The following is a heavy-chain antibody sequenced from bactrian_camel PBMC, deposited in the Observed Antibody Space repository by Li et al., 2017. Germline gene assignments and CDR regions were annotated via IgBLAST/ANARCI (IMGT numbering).Heavy chain of an antibody. V-gene: IGHV3S53*01. Sequence: VQLVESGGGSVQAGGSLRLSCIASGDPYRSKCMGWFRQAPGKEREAVAHILSDGTKDYADSVAGRFIISVDTYMNPVYLEMNNLKPEDTATYYCTTRLDLGSSCGGPRSWGQGTQVTVS. CDR2: ILSDGTK. J-gene: IGHJ4*01. D-gene: IGHD2*01. CDR1: GDPYRSKC. CDR3: TTRLDLGSSCGGPRS.